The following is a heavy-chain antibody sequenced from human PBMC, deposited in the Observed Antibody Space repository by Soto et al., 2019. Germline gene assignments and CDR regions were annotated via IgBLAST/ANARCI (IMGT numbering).Heavy chain of an antibody. J-gene: IGHJ4*02. CDR1: GGSISSGGYY. CDR3: AREESGSHDY. Sequence: QVQLQESGPGLVKPSQTLSLTCTVSGGSISSGGYYWSWIRQHPGKGLEWIGYIYYSGSTYYNPSLKXXVXIXGDTSKNQFSLKLSSVTAADTAVYYCAREESGSHDYWGQGTLVTVSS. D-gene: IGHD3-10*01. CDR2: IYYSGST. V-gene: IGHV4-31*01.